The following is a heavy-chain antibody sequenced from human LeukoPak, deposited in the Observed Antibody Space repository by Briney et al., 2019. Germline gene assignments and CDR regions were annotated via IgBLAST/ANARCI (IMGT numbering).Heavy chain of an antibody. CDR1: GGSFSGYY. CDR3: AGLGLGGSRPFGY. J-gene: IGHJ4*02. D-gene: IGHD3-16*01. V-gene: IGHV4-34*01. CDR2: INHSGST. Sequence: SETLSLTCAVYGGSFSGYYWSWIRQPPGKGLEWIGEINHSGSTNYNPSLKSRVTISVDTSKNQFSLKLSSVTAADTAVYYCAGLGLGGSRPFGYWGQGTLVTVSS.